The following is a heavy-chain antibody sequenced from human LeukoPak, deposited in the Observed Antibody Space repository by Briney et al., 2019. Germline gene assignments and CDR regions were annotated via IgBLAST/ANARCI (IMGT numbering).Heavy chain of an antibody. CDR1: GGSFSGYY. CDR3: ASGRGRISSSLGY. Sequence: SETLSLTCAVYGGSFSGYYWIWIRQPPGKGLEWIGEINHSGSTNYNPSLKSRVTISVDTSKNQFSLKLSSVTAADTAVYYCASGRGRISSSLGYWGQGTLVTVSS. CDR2: INHSGST. D-gene: IGHD6-6*01. V-gene: IGHV4-34*01. J-gene: IGHJ4*02.